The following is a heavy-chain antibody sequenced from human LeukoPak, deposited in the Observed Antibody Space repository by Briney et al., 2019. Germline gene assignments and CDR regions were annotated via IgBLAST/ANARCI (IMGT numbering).Heavy chain of an antibody. J-gene: IGHJ4*02. CDR1: GGSFSGYY. V-gene: IGHV3-7*01. Sequence: ETLSLTCAVYGGSFSGYYWSWVRQAPGKGLEWVANIKQDGSEKYYVDSVKGRFTISRDNAKNSLYLQMNSLRAEDTAVYYCARITDPNYDRLPDYWGQGTLVTVSS. D-gene: IGHD3-3*01. CDR3: ARITDPNYDRLPDY. CDR2: IKQDGSEK.